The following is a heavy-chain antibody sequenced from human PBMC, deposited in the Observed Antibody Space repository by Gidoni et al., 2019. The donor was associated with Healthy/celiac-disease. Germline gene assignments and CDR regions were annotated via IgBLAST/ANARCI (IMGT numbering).Heavy chain of an antibody. CDR3: ARVRGDYYYGMDV. V-gene: IGHV1-2*02. CDR1: GYTFTGYY. Sequence: QVQLVQSGAEVKKTGASVKVSCPASGYTFTGYYMHWVRQAPGQGLEWMGWINPNSGGTNYAQKLPGRVTMTRDTSISTAYMELSRLRSDDTAAYYCARVRGDYYYGMDVWGQGTTVTVSS. D-gene: IGHD3-10*01. J-gene: IGHJ6*02. CDR2: INPNSGGT.